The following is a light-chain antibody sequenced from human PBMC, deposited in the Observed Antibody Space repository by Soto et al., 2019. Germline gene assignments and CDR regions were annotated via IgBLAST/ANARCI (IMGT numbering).Light chain of an antibody. CDR3: QQRSNWPPVIT. CDR1: LSFSGH. Sequence: EIVLTQSPATLSLSPGERATLSCRASLSFSGHLAWYQQKPGQAPRLLIYDASKRATGIPARFSGWGSGTDFTLTISSLEPEDFAVYYCQQRSNWPPVITFGQGTRLEIK. J-gene: IGKJ5*01. CDR2: DAS. V-gene: IGKV3-11*01.